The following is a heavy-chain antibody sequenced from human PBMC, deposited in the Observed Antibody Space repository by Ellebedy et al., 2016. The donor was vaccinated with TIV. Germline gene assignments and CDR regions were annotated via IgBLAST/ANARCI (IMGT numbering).Heavy chain of an antibody. D-gene: IGHD3-16*01. CDR2: ISYNGNSH. J-gene: IGHJ4*02. CDR1: GFTFSGYG. CDR3: AKDLRPLWGGAMDS. V-gene: IGHV3-30*18. Sequence: PGGSLRLSCAASGFTFSGYGMHWVRQTPGNALEWLAVISYNGNSHFYADSVNGRITISRDNSKNTLYLQMNSLRAEDTAVYYCAKDLRPLWGGAMDSWGRGALVTVSS.